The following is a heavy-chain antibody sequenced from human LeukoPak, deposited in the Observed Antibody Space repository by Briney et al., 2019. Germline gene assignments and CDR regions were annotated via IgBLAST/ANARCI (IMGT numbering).Heavy chain of an antibody. V-gene: IGHV3-30*18. D-gene: IGHD2-2*01. Sequence: GGSLRLSCGASGFTLSSYWMTWVRQAPGKGLEWVAVISYDGSNKYYADSVKGRFTISRDNSKNTLYLQMNSLRAEDTAVYYCAKNDCSSTSCYYSLAYWGQGTLVTVSS. CDR2: ISYDGSNK. J-gene: IGHJ4*02. CDR3: AKNDCSSTSCYYSLAY. CDR1: GFTLSSYW.